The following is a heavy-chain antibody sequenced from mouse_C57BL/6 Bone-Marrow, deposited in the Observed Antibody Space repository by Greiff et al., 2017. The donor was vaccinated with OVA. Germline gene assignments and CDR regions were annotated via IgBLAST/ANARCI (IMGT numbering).Heavy chain of an antibody. V-gene: IGHV10-3*01. CDR1: GFTFNTYA. J-gene: IGHJ3*01. CDR2: IRSKSSNYAT. D-gene: IGHD1-1*01. Sequence: EVQVVESGGGLVQPKGSLKLSCAASGFTFNTYAMHWVRQAPGKGLEWVARIRSKSSNYATYYADSVKDRFTISRDDSQSMLYLQMNNLRTEDTAMYYCVGDSRRYGSSSWFAYWGQGTLVTVSA. CDR3: VGDSRRYGSSSWFAY.